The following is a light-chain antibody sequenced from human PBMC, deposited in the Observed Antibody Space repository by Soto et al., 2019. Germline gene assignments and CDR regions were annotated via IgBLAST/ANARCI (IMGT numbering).Light chain of an antibody. V-gene: IGKV3-20*01. J-gene: IGKJ2*01. CDR1: QSVSSRF. Sequence: VLTQAPGTMSLSPGERVTRSCRASQSVSSRFLACYQQKPGQAPRLLMYVASSRATGVPDRFSGTGSGTDFTRTISRLEPEDFAVYYCQQYGSSPYTFCQGTKVDIK. CDR2: VAS. CDR3: QQYGSSPYT.